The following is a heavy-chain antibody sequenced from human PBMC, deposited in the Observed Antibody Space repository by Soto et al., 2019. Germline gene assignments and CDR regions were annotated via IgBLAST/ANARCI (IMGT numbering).Heavy chain of an antibody. Sequence: PGGSLRLSCAASGFTFSTYAMTWVRQAPRKGLEWVAGITGSGDYTYYEDSVKGRFTNSRDNSKNTLYLQMNSLRVEDTAVYYCAKYYQVLIIEYFDYWRQGTLVTVSS. CDR3: AKYYQVLIIEYFDY. J-gene: IGHJ4*02. CDR2: ITGSGDYT. V-gene: IGHV3-23*01. D-gene: IGHD2-21*01. CDR1: GFTFSTYA.